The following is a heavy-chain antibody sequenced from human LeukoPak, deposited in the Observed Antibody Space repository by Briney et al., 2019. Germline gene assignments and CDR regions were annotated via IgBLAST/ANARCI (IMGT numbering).Heavy chain of an antibody. CDR2: IYYSGST. J-gene: IGHJ4*02. Sequence: NASETLSLTCTVSGGSISSSYWSWIRQPPGKGLEWIGYIYYSGSTNYNPSLKSRVTISVDRSKSQFSLKVSSVTAADTAVYYCARHIAAAGRFDYWGQGTLVTVSS. D-gene: IGHD6-13*01. V-gene: IGHV4-59*08. CDR1: GGSISSSY. CDR3: ARHIAAAGRFDY.